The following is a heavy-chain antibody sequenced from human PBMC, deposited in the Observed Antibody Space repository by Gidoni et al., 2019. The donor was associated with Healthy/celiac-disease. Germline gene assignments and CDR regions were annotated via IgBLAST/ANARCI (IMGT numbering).Heavy chain of an antibody. D-gene: IGHD3-22*01. CDR1: AFTFSIYW. CDR3: ARILYDSSGYYYVGAFDI. V-gene: IGHV3-74*01. CDR2: INSDGSSK. Sequence: EVQLVESGGGLVLPGGSLRLSCAASAFTFSIYWMPWVRQATGKGLVWVSRINSDGSSKSYADSVKGRFTISRDNAKNTLYLQMNSLRAEDTAVYYCARILYDSSGYYYVGAFDIWGQGTMVTVSS. J-gene: IGHJ3*02.